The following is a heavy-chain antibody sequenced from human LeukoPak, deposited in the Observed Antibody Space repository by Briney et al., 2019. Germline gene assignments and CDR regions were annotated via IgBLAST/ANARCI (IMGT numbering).Heavy chain of an antibody. CDR3: ARDLVSKARSPVTTENLNWFDP. D-gene: IGHD4-11*01. J-gene: IGHJ5*02. Sequence: PSETLSLTCTVSGGSISSYYWSWIRQPAGKGLEWIGRIYTSGSTNYNPSLKSRVTMSVDTSKNQFSLKLSSVTAADTAVYYCARDLVSKARSPVTTENLNWFDPWGQGTLVTVSS. CDR1: GGSISSYY. CDR2: IYTSGST. V-gene: IGHV4-4*07.